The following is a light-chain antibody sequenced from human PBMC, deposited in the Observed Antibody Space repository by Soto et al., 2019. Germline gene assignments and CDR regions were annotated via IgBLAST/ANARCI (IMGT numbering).Light chain of an antibody. J-gene: IGKJ1*01. Sequence: DIVVTQSPDSLTVSLGGSGTINCNSSESVLYSSNNNNYLAWYQQKPGQAGRLLIYGAYTRATGITARFSGSGSGTEFTLTISSLQSEDFAVYYCQQYNNWPRTVGPGTQVEIK. CDR3: QQYNNWPRT. V-gene: IGKV4-1*01. CDR1: ESVLYSSNNNNY. CDR2: GAY.